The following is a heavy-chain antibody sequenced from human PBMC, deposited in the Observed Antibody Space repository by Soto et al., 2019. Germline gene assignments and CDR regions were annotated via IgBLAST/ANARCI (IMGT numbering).Heavy chain of an antibody. CDR2: IYFTGTT. CDR1: GDSISSRGYY. V-gene: IGHV4-31*03. D-gene: IGHD2-15*01. Sequence: SETLSLTCTVSGDSISSRGYYWSWIRHRPGQGLEWIGYIYFTGTTEYNPSLKSRLTISVDTSKNQLSLRLSSVTAADTAVYYCARVSWGYYFSGSFFQTYYFYYWGQGTPVTVSS. CDR3: ARVSWGYYFSGSFFQTYYFYY. J-gene: IGHJ4*02.